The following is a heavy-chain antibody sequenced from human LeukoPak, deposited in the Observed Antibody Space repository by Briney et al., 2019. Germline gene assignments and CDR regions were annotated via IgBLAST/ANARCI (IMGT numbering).Heavy chain of an antibody. CDR2: IYYSGST. CDR3: ARAGSYYNVLDY. V-gene: IGHV4-30-4*01. J-gene: IGHJ4*02. D-gene: IGHD3-10*01. Sequence: SATLSLTCTVSGGSISSGDYYWSWIRQPPGKGLEWIGYIYYSGSTYYNPSLKSRVTISVDTSKNQFSLKLSSVTAADTAVYYCARAGSYYNVLDYWGQGTLVTVSS. CDR1: GGSISSGDYY.